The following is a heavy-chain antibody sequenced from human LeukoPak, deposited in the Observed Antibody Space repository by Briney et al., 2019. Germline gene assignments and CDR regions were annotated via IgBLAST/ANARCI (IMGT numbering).Heavy chain of an antibody. Sequence: GGSLRLSCAASGFTFSSYEMNWVRQAPGKGLERVSYISSSGSTIYYADSVKGRFTISRDNAKNSLYLQMNSLRAEDTAVYYCAAVGYCSSTSCYVGYFDYWGQGTLVTVSS. V-gene: IGHV3-48*03. J-gene: IGHJ4*02. D-gene: IGHD2-2*01. CDR1: GFTFSSYE. CDR2: ISSSGSTI. CDR3: AAVGYCSSTSCYVGYFDY.